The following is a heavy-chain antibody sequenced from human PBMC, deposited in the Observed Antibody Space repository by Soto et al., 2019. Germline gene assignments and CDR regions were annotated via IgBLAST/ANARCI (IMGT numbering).Heavy chain of an antibody. CDR3: ALRSMAVVPEY. Sequence: QVQLQESGPGLVKPSETLSLTCAVSGDSISSYYCMWIRQPPGKGLESIGYLYYGRSANYNPSLKSRVTLSVVTSTNQCALTLSSMTAADTAVYYCALRSMAVVPEYWGQGTLVTVSS. D-gene: IGHD3-22*01. CDR1: GDSISSYY. J-gene: IGHJ4*02. CDR2: LYYGRSA. V-gene: IGHV4-59*01.